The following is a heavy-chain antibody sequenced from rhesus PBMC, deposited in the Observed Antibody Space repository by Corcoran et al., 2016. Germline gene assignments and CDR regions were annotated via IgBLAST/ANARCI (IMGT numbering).Heavy chain of an antibody. CDR2: IAGSSGAT. V-gene: IGHV4-65*02. CDR3: VRTVGTVTHWYFDL. J-gene: IGHJ2*01. D-gene: IGHD5-24*01. Sequence: QVRLQESGPGLVKPSETLSLTCTVSGGSISSTHWWSWIRHSPGNGLEWLGNIAGSSGATYYNPSLKSRVTISTDTSKNQFSLKLSSVTAADTAVYYCVRTVGTVTHWYFDLWGPGTPITISS. CDR1: GGSISSTHW.